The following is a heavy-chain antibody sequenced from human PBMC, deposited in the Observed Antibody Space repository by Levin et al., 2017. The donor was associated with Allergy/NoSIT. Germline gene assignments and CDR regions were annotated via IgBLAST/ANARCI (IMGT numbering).Heavy chain of an antibody. V-gene: IGHV3-9*01. CDR2: ISWNSGSI. J-gene: IGHJ4*02. CDR1: GFTFDDYA. D-gene: IGHD6-13*01. Sequence: SLKISCAASGFTFDDYAMHWVRQAPGKGLEWVSGISWNSGSIGYADSVKGRFTISRDNAKNSLYLQMNSLRAEDTALYYCAKDYLPAPPTHIAAAGPIDYWGQGTLVTVSS. CDR3: AKDYLPAPPTHIAAAGPIDY.